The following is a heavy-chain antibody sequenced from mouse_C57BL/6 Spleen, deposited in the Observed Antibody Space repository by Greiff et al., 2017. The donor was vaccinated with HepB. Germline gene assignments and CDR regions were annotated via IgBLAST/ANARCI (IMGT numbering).Heavy chain of an antibody. CDR2: IYPSDSET. Sequence: QVQLQQPGAELVRPGSSVKLSCKASGYTFTGYWMDWVKQRPGQGLEWIGNIYPSDSETHYNQKFKDKATLTVDKSSSTAYMQLSSLTSEDSAVYYCARVYGSSYWYFDVWGTGTTVTVSS. J-gene: IGHJ1*03. CDR1: GYTFTGYW. V-gene: IGHV1-61*01. CDR3: ARVYGSSYWYFDV. D-gene: IGHD1-1*01.